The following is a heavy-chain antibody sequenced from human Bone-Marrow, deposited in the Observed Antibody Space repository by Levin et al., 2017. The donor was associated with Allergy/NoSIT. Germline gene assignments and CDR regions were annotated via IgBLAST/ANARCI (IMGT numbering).Heavy chain of an antibody. CDR1: GFSLTPYGVG. CDR3: AHGIPNALDV. V-gene: IGHV2-5*02. J-gene: IGHJ3*01. CDR2: IYWDDDK. D-gene: IGHD2-21*01. Sequence: SGPTLVKPTQTLTLTCSFSGFSLTPYGVGVGWIRQPPGKALECLAVIYWDDDKRYSPSLKSRLTITKDPSKNQVVLTMTNVDPMDTATYYCAHGIPNALDVWGQGTTITVSS.